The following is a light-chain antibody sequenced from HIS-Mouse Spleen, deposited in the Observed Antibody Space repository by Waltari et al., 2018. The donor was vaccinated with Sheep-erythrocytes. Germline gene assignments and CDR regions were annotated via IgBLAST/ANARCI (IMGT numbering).Light chain of an antibody. CDR3: CSYSGSYNHV. J-gene: IGLJ1*01. CDR2: DVS. CDR1: SSDVGGYNY. Sequence: QSALTQPRSVSGSPGQSVTISCTGTSSDVGGYNYVSWYQQHPGKAPKLMNYDVSKGPSDVPDVISDSKSGNTASLTISGLQAEDEADYYCCSYSGSYNHVFAAGTKVTVL. V-gene: IGLV2-11*01.